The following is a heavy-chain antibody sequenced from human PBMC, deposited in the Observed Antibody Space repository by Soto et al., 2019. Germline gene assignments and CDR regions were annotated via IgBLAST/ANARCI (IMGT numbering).Heavy chain of an antibody. V-gene: IGHV4-31*03. D-gene: IGHD3-10*01. CDR2: INYSGST. Sequence: QVQLQESGPGLVKPSLTLSLTCTVTGGSINSGSYYWSWIRQHPGKGLEWIGNINYSGSTYYNPSLKSRVLMSVDASQNQFFLKLTSVTAADTAIYYCARDRLMGQYFGSWGQGTLVTVSS. CDR3: ARDRLMGQYFGS. CDR1: GGSINSGSYY. J-gene: IGHJ4*02.